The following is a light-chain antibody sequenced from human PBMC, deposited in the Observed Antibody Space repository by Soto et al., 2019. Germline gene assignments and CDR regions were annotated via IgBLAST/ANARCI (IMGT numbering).Light chain of an antibody. CDR3: QQYGSSGT. V-gene: IGKV3-15*01. J-gene: IGKJ1*01. Sequence: EIVMTPSPATLSVSPGERATPSCRASQSVSSNLAWYQQKPGQAPRLLIYGASTRATGIPARFSGSGSGTEFTLTISRLEPEDFAVYYCQQYGSSGTFGQGTKVDIK. CDR1: QSVSSN. CDR2: GAS.